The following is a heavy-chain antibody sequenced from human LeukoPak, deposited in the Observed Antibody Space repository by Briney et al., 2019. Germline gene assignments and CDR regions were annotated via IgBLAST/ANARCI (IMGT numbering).Heavy chain of an antibody. Sequence: PGGSLRLSCAVSGFTFSNYAMSWVRQTPAGGLGWVSSINEVGDDTNYVDSVRGRFTVSRDNSKNTLYLQLNSLRAEDTALYYCSKRGPNTGWHFFDHWGPGTLVTVS. CDR3: SKRGPNTGWHFFDH. CDR2: INEVGDDT. J-gene: IGHJ5*02. V-gene: IGHV3-23*01. CDR1: GFTFSNYA. D-gene: IGHD6-19*01.